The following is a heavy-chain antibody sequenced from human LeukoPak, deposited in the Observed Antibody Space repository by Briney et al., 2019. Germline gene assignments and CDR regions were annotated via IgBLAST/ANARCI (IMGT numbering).Heavy chain of an antibody. CDR3: ARDGVYGSGSYSTDYFDY. V-gene: IGHV1-2*02. CDR1: GYTFTGYY. D-gene: IGHD3-10*01. J-gene: IGHJ4*02. CDR2: INPNSGGT. Sequence: ASVKVSCKASGYTFTGYYMHWVRQAPGQGLEWMGWINPNSGGTNYAQKFQGRVTMTRDTSISTAYMGLSRLRSDDTAVYYCARDGVYGSGSYSTDYFDYWGQGTLVTVSS.